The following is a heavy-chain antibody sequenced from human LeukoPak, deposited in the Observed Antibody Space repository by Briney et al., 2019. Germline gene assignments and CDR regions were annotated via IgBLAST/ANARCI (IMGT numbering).Heavy chain of an antibody. CDR3: ARDAVVAATGGIYYYYGMDV. CDR2: IWYDGSNK. J-gene: IGHJ6*04. D-gene: IGHD2-15*01. Sequence: PGGSLRLSCAASGFTFSSYGMHWVRQAPGKGLEWVAVIWYDGSNKYYADSVKGRFTISRDNSKNTLYLQMNSLRVEDTAVYYCARDAVVAATGGIYYYYGMDVWGKGTTVTVSS. V-gene: IGHV3-33*01. CDR1: GFTFSSYG.